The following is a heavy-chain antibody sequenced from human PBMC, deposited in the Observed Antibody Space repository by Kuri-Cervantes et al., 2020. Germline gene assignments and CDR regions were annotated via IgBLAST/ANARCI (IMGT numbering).Heavy chain of an antibody. Sequence: GESLKISCAASGFTFSSYWMHWVRQAPGKGLVWVSRINSDGSSTSYADSVKGRFTISRDNAKNTLYLQMNSLRAEDTAVYYCARDLGRLTLVDAFDIWGQGTMVTVSS. J-gene: IGHJ3*02. CDR1: GFTFSSYW. CDR3: ARDLGRLTLVDAFDI. D-gene: IGHD7-27*01. CDR2: INSDGSST. V-gene: IGHV3-74*01.